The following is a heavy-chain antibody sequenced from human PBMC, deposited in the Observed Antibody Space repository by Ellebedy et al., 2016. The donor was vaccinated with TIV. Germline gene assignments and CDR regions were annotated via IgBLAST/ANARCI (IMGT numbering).Heavy chain of an antibody. V-gene: IGHV4-39*01. CDR1: GGSISNNDYY. CDR3: ARRGYKNDHDY. D-gene: IGHD5-12*01. Sequence: MPSETLSLTCTVSGGSISNNDYYRVWIRQPPGKGLEWIGSIYFTGTTYFNPSLKSRPFISVDTSKNQFSLKLTSVTAADTAVFYCARRGYKNDHDYWGQGTLVTVS. CDR2: IYFTGTT. J-gene: IGHJ4*02.